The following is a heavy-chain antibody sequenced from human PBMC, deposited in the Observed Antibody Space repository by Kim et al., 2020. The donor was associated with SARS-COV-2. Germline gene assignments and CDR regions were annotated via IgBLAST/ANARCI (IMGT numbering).Heavy chain of an antibody. Sequence: TPHYAKPEKGRFTISRDNTKNTRYLQRTSLRADDAAVYYCAKGGTKRMDVWGQGTTVTVSS. J-gene: IGHJ6*02. CDR2: TP. CDR3: AKGGTKRMDV. D-gene: IGHD3-16*01. V-gene: IGHV3-23*01.